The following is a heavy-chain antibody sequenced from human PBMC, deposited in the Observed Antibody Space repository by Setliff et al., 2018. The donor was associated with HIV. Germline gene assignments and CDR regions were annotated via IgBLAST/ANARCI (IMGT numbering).Heavy chain of an antibody. D-gene: IGHD2-15*01. V-gene: IGHV1-46*01. CDR2: INPAGNPT. Sequence: ASVKVSCKASGYTFTSDYIHWVRQAPGQGLEWMGIINPAGNPTSYAQKFQGRLTMTRDTSTNTVYMELSSLRSEDTAVYYCARVRAVSNCSGGSCYSGYYYYYYMDVWGKGTTVTVSS. CDR3: ARVRAVSNCSGGSCYSGYYYYYYMDV. J-gene: IGHJ6*03. CDR1: GYTFTSDY.